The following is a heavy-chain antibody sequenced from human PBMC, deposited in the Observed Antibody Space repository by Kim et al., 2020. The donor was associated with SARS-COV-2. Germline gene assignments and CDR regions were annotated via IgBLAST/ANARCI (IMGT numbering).Heavy chain of an antibody. CDR2: IYYSGST. D-gene: IGHD4-17*01. V-gene: IGHV4-59*08. Sequence: SETLSLTCTVSGGSISSYYWSWIRQPPGKGLEWIGYIYYSGSTNYNPSLKSRVTISVDTSKNQFSLKLSSVTAADTAVYYCARRLNYGDHSFFYYWGRGTLVTVSS. CDR1: GGSISSYY. CDR3: ARRLNYGDHSFFYY. J-gene: IGHJ4*02.